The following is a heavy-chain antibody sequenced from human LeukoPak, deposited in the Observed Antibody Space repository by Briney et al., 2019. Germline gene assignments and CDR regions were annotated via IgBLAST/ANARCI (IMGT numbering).Heavy chain of an antibody. D-gene: IGHD3-10*01. V-gene: IGHV1-8*02. J-gene: IGHJ6*03. CDR3: ARDFGNYYYYYYMDV. CDR1: GYTFTSYY. CDR2: MNPNSGNT. Sequence: ASVKVSCKASGYTFTSYYMHWVRQATGQGLEWMGWMNPNSGNTGYAQKFQGRVTMTWNTSISTAYMSLSSLRSEDTAVYYCARDFGNYYYYYYMDVWGKGTTVTISS.